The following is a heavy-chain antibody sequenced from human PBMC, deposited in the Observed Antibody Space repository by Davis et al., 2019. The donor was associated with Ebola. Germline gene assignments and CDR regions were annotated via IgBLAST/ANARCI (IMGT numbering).Heavy chain of an antibody. CDR2: INQGGGEI. Sequence: PGGSLRLSGAASGVTCRRIGMSWVRQAPGKGTEWVANINQGGGEINYVDSVKGRFTISRDNAKNSVYLQLNSLRADDTAVYYCAKWNYCFDSWGQRTLVTVSS. D-gene: IGHD1-1*01. CDR3: AKWNYCFDS. J-gene: IGHJ4*02. CDR1: GVTCRRIG. V-gene: IGHV3-7*02.